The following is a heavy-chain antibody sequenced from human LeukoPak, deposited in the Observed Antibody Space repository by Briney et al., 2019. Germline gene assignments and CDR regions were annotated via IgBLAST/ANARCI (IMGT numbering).Heavy chain of an antibody. V-gene: IGHV3-48*03. CDR1: GFTFSSYE. CDR3: ATHYGSGSYYSY. D-gene: IGHD3-10*01. J-gene: IGHJ4*02. CDR2: ISSSGSTV. Sequence: PGGSLRLSCAASGFTFSSYELTWVRQAPGKGLEWVSYISSSGSTVYYADSVKGRFTISRDNAKNSLYLQMNSLRAEDTAVYYCATHYGSGSYYSYWGQGTLVTVSS.